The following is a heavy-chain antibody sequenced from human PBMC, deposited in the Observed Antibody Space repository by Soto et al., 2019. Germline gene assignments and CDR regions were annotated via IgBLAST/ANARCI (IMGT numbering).Heavy chain of an antibody. CDR1: GFPFSVSA. D-gene: IGHD2-2*01. CDR3: ARPYCRSTRCYLYYYGMDV. J-gene: IGHJ6*02. Sequence: QVQVVESGGGVVQPGTSLRLSCAASGFPFSVSAIPWVRQAPGRGLEWVAVISSDGSHQYYADSVRGRFTISRDNPKNTLYLQMNSLRAEDTAVYYCARPYCRSTRCYLYYYGMDVWGPGTTVTVSS. V-gene: IGHV3-30-3*01. CDR2: ISSDGSHQ.